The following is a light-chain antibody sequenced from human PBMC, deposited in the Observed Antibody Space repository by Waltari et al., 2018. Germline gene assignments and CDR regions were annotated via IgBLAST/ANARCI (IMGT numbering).Light chain of an antibody. Sequence: DIQMTQSPSTLSASVGDRVTITCRASQSIDVWLAWYQQKTGKAPNLLIYEASTLPSGVSSRFSGSGSGTEFTLTISSLQPDDFATYYCQQYHTYSPITFGQGTRLEI. V-gene: IGKV1-5*03. CDR2: EAS. CDR3: QQYHTYSPIT. CDR1: QSIDVW. J-gene: IGKJ5*01.